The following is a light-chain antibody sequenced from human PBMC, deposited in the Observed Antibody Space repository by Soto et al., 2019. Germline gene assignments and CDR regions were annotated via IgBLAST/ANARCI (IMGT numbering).Light chain of an antibody. J-gene: IGLJ1*01. CDR2: SND. CDR3: AAWDDSLNGVYV. V-gene: IGLV1-47*02. CDR1: SSNIGSNY. Sequence: QSVLTQPPSASGTPGQRVTISCSGSSSNIGSNYVYWYQQLPGTAPKLLIYSNDKRPSGVPDRFSGSKSGTSASLAISGLRSEDEADYYCAAWDDSLNGVYVFGPGTKLTVL.